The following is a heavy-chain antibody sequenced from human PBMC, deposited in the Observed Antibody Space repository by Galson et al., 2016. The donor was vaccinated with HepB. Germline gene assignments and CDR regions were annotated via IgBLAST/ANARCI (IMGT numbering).Heavy chain of an antibody. V-gene: IGHV4-34*01. CDR2: ITHRRST. D-gene: IGHD3-9*01. CDR3: ARLPPILTGYYSWIDY. CDR1: DGSFSGYY. Sequence: SETLSPTCAVYDGSFSGYYWSWIRQPPGNGLEWIGEITHRRSTHYNPSLKRRDTTSVATSKNQFSLKLSSVTAVDTAVYYCARLPPILTGYYSWIDYWGQGTPVTVSS. J-gene: IGHJ4*02.